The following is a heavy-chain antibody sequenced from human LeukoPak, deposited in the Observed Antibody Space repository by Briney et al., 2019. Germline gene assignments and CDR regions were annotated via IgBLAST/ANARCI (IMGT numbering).Heavy chain of an antibody. J-gene: IGHJ4*02. CDR2: INHRGST. D-gene: IGHD3-10*01. V-gene: IGHV4-34*01. Sequence: PSETLSLTCAVYGGSFSGYYWSWIRQPPGKGLEWIGEINHRGSTNYNPSLKSRVTISVDTSKNQFSLKLSSVTAADTAVYYCARATRRMVRGVIITPYDYWGQGTLVTVSS. CDR1: GGSFSGYY. CDR3: ARATRRMVRGVIITPYDY.